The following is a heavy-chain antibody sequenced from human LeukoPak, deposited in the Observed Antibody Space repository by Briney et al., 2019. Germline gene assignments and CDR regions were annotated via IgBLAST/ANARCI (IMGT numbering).Heavy chain of an antibody. J-gene: IGHJ6*02. CDR1: GFTFSSYS. Sequence: GGSLRLSCAASGFTFSSYSMNWVRQAPGKGLEWVSYISSSSSTIYYADSVKGRFTISRDNAKNSLYLQMNSLRAEDTAVYYCAREVSRGYSGYERYYYYGMDVWGQGTTVTVSS. CDR3: AREVSRGYSGYERYYYYGMDV. D-gene: IGHD5-12*01. CDR2: ISSSSSTI. V-gene: IGHV3-48*04.